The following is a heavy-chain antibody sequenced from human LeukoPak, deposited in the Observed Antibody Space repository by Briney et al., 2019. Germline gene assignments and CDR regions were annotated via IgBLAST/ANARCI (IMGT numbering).Heavy chain of an antibody. V-gene: IGHV3-74*01. CDR3: GSQIGYCSSSSCKAPY. Sequence: PGGSLRLSCAGSGSTFSTYWMHWVRQAPGKGLVWVSRINPDGSSTSYADSVKGRFTISRDNAENTMYLQMNSLRAEDTAVYYCGSQIGYCSSSSCKAPYWGQGTLVTVSS. J-gene: IGHJ4*02. CDR1: GSTFSTYW. CDR2: INPDGSST. D-gene: IGHD2-2*01.